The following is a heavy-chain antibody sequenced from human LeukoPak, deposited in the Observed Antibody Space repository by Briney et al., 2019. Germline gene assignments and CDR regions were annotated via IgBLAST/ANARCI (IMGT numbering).Heavy chain of an antibody. D-gene: IGHD4-17*01. J-gene: IGHJ3*02. CDR3: ARDRGTTTVRSFDI. Sequence: GGSLRLSCAASGFTFSSYEMNWVRQAPGKGLEWVSYISASGSSIYYADSVKGRFTISRDNAKNSLHLQMNSLRAEDTAVYYCARDRGTTTVRSFDIWGQGTMVTVSS. V-gene: IGHV3-48*03. CDR2: ISASGSSI. CDR1: GFTFSSYE.